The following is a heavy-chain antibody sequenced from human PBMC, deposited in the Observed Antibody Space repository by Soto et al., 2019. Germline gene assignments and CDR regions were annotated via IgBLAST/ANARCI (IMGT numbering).Heavy chain of an antibody. CDR2: IIPIFGTA. CDR1: GGTFSSYA. D-gene: IGHD3-10*01. V-gene: IGHV1-69*13. Sequence: SVKVSCKASGGTFSSYAISWVRQAPGQGLEWMGGIIPIFGTANYAQKFQGSVTITADESTSTAYMELSSLRSEDTAVYYCARGLWFGELLQYYFDYWGQGTLVTVSS. CDR3: ARGLWFGELLQYYFDY. J-gene: IGHJ4*02.